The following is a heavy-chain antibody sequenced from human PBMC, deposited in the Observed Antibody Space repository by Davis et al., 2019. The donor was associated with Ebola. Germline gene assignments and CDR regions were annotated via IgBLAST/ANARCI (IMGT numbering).Heavy chain of an antibody. CDR1: GFTFSNYA. Sequence: PGGSLRLSCAVSGFTFSNYAMTWVRQASGKGLECVAAISMSGSTADYADSVKGRFTIFRDNSKNMLYLQMNSLTAEDTAVYYCVQGTTACRAWGQGTLVTVSA. CDR2: ISMSGSTA. J-gene: IGHJ4*02. D-gene: IGHD1-26*01. V-gene: IGHV3-23*01. CDR3: VQGTTACRA.